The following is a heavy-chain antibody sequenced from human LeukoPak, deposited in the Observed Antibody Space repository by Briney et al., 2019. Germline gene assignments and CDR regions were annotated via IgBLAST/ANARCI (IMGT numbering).Heavy chain of an antibody. V-gene: IGHV3-48*03. CDR3: AELGITMIGGV. CDR2: ISSSGSTI. CDR1: RFTFSSFA. J-gene: IGHJ6*04. Sequence: PGGSLTLSCAASRFTFSSFAMNWVRQAPGKGLEWVSYISSSGSTIYYADSVKGRFTISRDNAKNSLYLQMNSLRAEDTAVYYCAELGITMIGGVWGKGTTVTISS. D-gene: IGHD3-10*02.